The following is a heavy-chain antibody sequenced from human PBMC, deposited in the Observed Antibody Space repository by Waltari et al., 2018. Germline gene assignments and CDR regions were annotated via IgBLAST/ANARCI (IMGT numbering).Heavy chain of an antibody. Sequence: QVLLKESGSGLVKPSGTLSLACDVSGGSFSSNDWWSWVRQPPGKGLEWIGEIHHSGTTKYNPSLKGRVVMSVDTSKNHVSLTMGSVSAADTAVYYCARGFDGWPFDYWGQGILVIVSS. CDR2: IHHSGTT. J-gene: IGHJ4*02. D-gene: IGHD6-19*01. CDR3: ARGFDGWPFDY. V-gene: IGHV4-4*02. CDR1: GGSFSSNDW.